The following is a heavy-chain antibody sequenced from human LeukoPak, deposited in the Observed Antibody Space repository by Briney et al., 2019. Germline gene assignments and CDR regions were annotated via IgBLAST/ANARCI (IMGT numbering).Heavy chain of an antibody. Sequence: SETLSLTCAVDGGSFSGFYWTWIRQTPGKGLEWIGDINQTGKTNYNPSLTDYNPTLKSRVTISVDTSRNQFSLNLNSVTAADTAVYYCARGPSQDSSWYRSPFDYWGQGTLVTASS. D-gene: IGHD6-13*01. CDR2: INQTGKT. CDR3: ARGPSQDSSWYRSPFDY. V-gene: IGHV4-34*01. J-gene: IGHJ4*02. CDR1: GGSFSGFY.